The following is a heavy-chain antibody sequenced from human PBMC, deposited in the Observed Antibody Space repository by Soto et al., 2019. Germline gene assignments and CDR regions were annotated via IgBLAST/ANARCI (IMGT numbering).Heavy chain of an antibody. CDR2: IWYDGSNK. D-gene: IGHD6-19*01. Sequence: QVQLVESGGGVVQPGRSLRLSCAASGFTFSSYGMHWVRQAPGKGLEWVAVIWYDGSNKYYADSVKGRFTISRDNSKMTLYLQMNSLRAEDTAVYYCARDPYSSGWFFDFDIWGQGTMVSVSS. V-gene: IGHV3-33*01. CDR3: ARDPYSSGWFFDFDI. CDR1: GFTFSSYG. J-gene: IGHJ3*02.